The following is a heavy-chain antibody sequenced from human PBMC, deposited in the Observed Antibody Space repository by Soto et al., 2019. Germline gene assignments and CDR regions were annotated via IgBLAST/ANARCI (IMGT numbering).Heavy chain of an antibody. CDR1: VFTFSSYE. CDR2: ISSSGSTT. Sequence: PGGSLRLACAASVFTFSSYEMKLVRQSPGKGLEWVSYISSSGSTTYYADSVKGRFTISRDNAKNSLYLQMNSLRAEYTAVYYCARGTMVAVAGWFEYWGQGTLVTVSS. J-gene: IGHJ4*02. D-gene: IGHD6-19*01. V-gene: IGHV3-48*03. CDR3: ARGTMVAVAGWFEY.